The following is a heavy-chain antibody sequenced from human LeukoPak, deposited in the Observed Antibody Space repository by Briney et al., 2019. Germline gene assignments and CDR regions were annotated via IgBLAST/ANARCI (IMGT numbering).Heavy chain of an antibody. CDR3: ARLVVSSWYHEVLRGRDY. V-gene: IGHV4-59*08. J-gene: IGHJ4*02. Sequence: KPSETLSLTCTVSGGSISSYYWSWIRQPPGKGLEWIGYIYYSGSTNYNPSLKSRVSISVDTPKNQFSLKLSSVTAADTAVYYCARLVVSSWYHEVLRGRDYWGQGTLVTVSS. CDR1: GGSISSYY. D-gene: IGHD6-13*01. CDR2: IYYSGST.